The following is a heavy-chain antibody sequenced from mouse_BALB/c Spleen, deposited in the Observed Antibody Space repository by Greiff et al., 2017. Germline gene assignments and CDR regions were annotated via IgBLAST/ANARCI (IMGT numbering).Heavy chain of an antibody. CDR2: IWAGGST. Sequence: VKLQESGPGLVAPSQSLSITCTVSGFSLTSYGVHWVRQPPGKGLEWLGVIWAGGSTNYNSALMSRLSISKDNSKSQVFLKMNSLQTDDTAMYYCARDPRGYYGPWYFDFWGAGTTVTVSS. CDR1: GFSLTSYG. J-gene: IGHJ1*01. V-gene: IGHV2-9*02. D-gene: IGHD1-1*01. CDR3: ARDPRGYYGPWYFDF.